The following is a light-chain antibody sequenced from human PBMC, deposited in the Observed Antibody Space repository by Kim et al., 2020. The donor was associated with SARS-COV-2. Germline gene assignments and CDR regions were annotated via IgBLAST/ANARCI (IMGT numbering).Light chain of an antibody. V-gene: IGLV2-14*03. CDR1: SSDVGGYDY. CDR3: SSYTSRHTWV. CDR2: DVS. Sequence: GQSITISCTGTSSDVGGYDYVSWYQHHPGKVPKVMIYDVSQRPSGVSKRFSGSKSGNTASLTISGLQAEDEADYYCSSYTSRHTWVFGGGTKLTVL. J-gene: IGLJ3*02.